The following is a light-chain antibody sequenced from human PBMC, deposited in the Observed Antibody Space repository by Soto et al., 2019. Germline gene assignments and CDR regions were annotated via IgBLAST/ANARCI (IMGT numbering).Light chain of an antibody. CDR3: QVYGNSPMYT. J-gene: IGKJ2*01. CDR1: QSVSNSS. V-gene: IGKV3-20*01. CDR2: AAS. Sequence: DIVLTQSPGTLSLSPGERATFSCWASQSVSNSSLAWYHQKPGQAPRLLLFAASRRATGIPDTFSGSGSGTDFTLTISRLEPEDFAVYYCQVYGNSPMYTFGQGTRLELK.